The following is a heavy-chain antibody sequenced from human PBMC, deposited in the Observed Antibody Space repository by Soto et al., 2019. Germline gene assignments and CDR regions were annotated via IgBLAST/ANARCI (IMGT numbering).Heavy chain of an antibody. J-gene: IGHJ4*02. CDR3: ARSGGSFNLDY. D-gene: IGHD1-26*01. CDR1: GGSISNYY. V-gene: IGHV4-4*07. CDR2: IYNSGST. Sequence: ETLSLTCTVSGGSISNYYWSWIRQPAGKGLEWIGRIYNSGSTKYNPSLKSRVTMSDDTSKNQFSLNLISVTAADTAVYYCARSGGSFNLDYWGLGTLVTVSS.